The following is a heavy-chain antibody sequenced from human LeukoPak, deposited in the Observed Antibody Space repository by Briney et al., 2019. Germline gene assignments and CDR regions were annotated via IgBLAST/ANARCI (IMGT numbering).Heavy chain of an antibody. CDR2: IYSGGTT. D-gene: IGHD3-10*01. V-gene: IGHV3-53*01. CDR1: GFTVSSNY. Sequence: PGGFLRLSCAASGFTVSSNYMTWVRQAPGKGLEWVSIIYSGGTTYYADSVKGRFTISRDNSKNTLYLQMNSLRAEDTAVYYCARLYYYVSGTYSRYFDYWGQGTLVTVSS. CDR3: ARLYYYVSGTYSRYFDY. J-gene: IGHJ4*02.